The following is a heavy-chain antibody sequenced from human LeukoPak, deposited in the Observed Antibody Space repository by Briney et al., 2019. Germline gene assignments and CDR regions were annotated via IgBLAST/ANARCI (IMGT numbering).Heavy chain of an antibody. D-gene: IGHD2-2*01. CDR1: GYTFTSYG. CDR2: ISAYNGNT. CDR3: ARDSVVVPPTGWFDP. J-gene: IGHJ5*02. Sequence: ASVKVSCKASGYTFTSYGISWVRQAPGQELEWMGWISAYNGNTNYAQKLQGRVTMTTDTSTSTAYMELRSLRSDDTAVYYCARDSVVVPPTGWFDPWGQGTLVTVSS. V-gene: IGHV1-18*01.